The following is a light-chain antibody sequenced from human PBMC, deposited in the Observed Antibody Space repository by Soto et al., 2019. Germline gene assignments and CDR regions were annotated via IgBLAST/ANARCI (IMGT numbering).Light chain of an antibody. J-gene: IGKJ1*01. CDR1: QSISSY. CDR3: QQSYSTPPWT. Sequence: DIQMTQSPSSLSASVGDRVTITCRASQSISSYLNWYQQKPGKAPKLLIYAASSLQSGVPSRFNGSGSGTDFTLTISSLQPEDFATYYCQQSYSTPPWTFGQGTKV. V-gene: IGKV1-39*01. CDR2: AAS.